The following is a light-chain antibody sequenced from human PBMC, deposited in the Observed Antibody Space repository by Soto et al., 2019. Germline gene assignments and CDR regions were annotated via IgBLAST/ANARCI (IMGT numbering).Light chain of an antibody. V-gene: IGKV1-33*01. J-gene: IGKJ5*01. CDR2: DAS. CDR3: QQYENLPT. Sequence: DIQMTQSPSALSASVGDRVPITGQASQNINNYLNGYPQKPGRAPKLRIYDASNLEAGVPSRFRGSGSGTDFTFTISRLQPEDIATYYCQQYENLPTFGQGTRLEIK. CDR1: QNINNY.